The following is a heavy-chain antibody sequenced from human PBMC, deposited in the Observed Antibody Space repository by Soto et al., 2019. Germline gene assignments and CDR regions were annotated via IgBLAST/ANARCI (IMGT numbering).Heavy chain of an antibody. CDR1: GYTFTGYY. J-gene: IGHJ3*02. CDR3: ARGNYDFWSDTPDAFDI. V-gene: IGHV1-2*04. CDR2: INPNSGGT. Sequence: GASVKVSCTASGYTFTGYYMHWVRQAPGQGLEWMGWINPNSGGTNYAQKFQGWVTMTRDTSISTAYMELSRLRSDDSAVYYCARGNYDFWSDTPDAFDIWGQGTMVTVSS. D-gene: IGHD3-3*01.